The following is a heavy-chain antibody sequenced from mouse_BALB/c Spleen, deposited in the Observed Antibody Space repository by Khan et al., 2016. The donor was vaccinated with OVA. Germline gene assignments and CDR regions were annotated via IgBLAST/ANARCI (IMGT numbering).Heavy chain of an antibody. D-gene: IGHD1-1*01. CDR3: ARGNYYGTSSVDY. Sequence: EVELVESGGGLVQPGGSRKLSCAVSGFTFSSFGMHWVRQAPEKGLEWVAYISTGSYTIYYADTVKGRFTISRDNPKNTLFLQMTSLRSEDTAMYYCARGNYYGTSSVDYWGQGTTLTVSS. CDR1: GFTFSSFG. J-gene: IGHJ2*01. CDR2: ISTGSYTI. V-gene: IGHV5-17*02.